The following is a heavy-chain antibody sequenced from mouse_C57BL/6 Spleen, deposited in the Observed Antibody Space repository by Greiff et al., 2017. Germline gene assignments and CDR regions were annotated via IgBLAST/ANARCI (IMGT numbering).Heavy chain of an antibody. CDR2: IDPSDSYT. CDR3: ARSYYGSSSLDY. J-gene: IGHJ2*01. V-gene: IGHV1-69*01. D-gene: IGHD1-1*01. Sequence: QVQLQQPGAELVMPGASVKLSCKASGYTFTSYWMHWVKQRPGQGLEWIGEIDPSDSYTNYNQKFKGKSTLTVDKSSSTAYMQLSSLTSEDSAVYYCARSYYGSSSLDYWGQGTTLTVSS. CDR1: GYTFTSYW.